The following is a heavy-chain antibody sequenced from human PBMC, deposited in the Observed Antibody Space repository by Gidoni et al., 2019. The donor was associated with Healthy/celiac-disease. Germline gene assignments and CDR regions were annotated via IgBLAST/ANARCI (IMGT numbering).Heavy chain of an antibody. CDR1: GGSISSSSYY. V-gene: IGHV4-39*01. Sequence: QLQLQESGPGLVKPSETLSLTCTVSGGSISSSSYYWGWIRQPPGKGLEWSGSIYYSGSTYYNPSLKSRVTISVDTSKNQFSLKLSSVTAADTAVYYCARQLGVVVIPPADFDYWGQGTLVTVSS. D-gene: IGHD3-22*01. CDR3: ARQLGVVVIPPADFDY. CDR2: IYYSGST. J-gene: IGHJ4*02.